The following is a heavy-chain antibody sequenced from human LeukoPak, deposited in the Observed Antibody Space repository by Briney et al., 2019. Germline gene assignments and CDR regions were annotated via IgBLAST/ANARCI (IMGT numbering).Heavy chain of an antibody. CDR2: IYTSGST. Sequence: PSETLSLTCTVSGGSISSYYWSWIRQPAGKGLEYIGRIYTSGSTSYNPSLKSRVTISLDKPKNQFSLKLSSVTAADTAVYYCARILSTSYFDLWGRGTPVTVSS. D-gene: IGHD2-8*02. V-gene: IGHV4-4*07. CDR1: GGSISSYY. J-gene: IGHJ2*01. CDR3: ARILSTSYFDL.